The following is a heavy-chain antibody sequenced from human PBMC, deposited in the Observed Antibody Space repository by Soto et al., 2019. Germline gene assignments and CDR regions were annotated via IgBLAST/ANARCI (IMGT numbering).Heavy chain of an antibody. D-gene: IGHD2-2*01. V-gene: IGHV1-18*01. CDR3: ARDLVEVVPAARSDAFDI. CDR1: GYTFTSYG. J-gene: IGHJ3*02. Sequence: ASVKVSCKASGYTFTSYGISWVRQAPGQGLEWMGWISAYNGNTNYAQKLQGRVTMTTDTSTSTAYMELRSLRSDDTAVYYCARDLVEVVPAARSDAFDIWGQGTMVTVSS. CDR2: ISAYNGNT.